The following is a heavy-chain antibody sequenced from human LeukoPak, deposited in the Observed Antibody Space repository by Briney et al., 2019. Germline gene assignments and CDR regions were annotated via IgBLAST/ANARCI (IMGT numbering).Heavy chain of an antibody. Sequence: PSQTLSLTCAVSGGSISSGGYSWSWIRQPPGKGLEGIGYIYHSGSTYYNPSLKSRVTISVDRSKNQFSLKLSSVTAADTAVYYCARAGRRGYYGMDVWGKGTTVTVSS. CDR2: IYHSGST. V-gene: IGHV4-30-2*01. CDR3: ARAGRRGYYGMDV. J-gene: IGHJ6*04. D-gene: IGHD1-1*01. CDR1: GGSISSGGYS.